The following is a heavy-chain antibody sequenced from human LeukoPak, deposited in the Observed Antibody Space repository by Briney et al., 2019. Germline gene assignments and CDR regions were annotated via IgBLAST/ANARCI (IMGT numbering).Heavy chain of an antibody. J-gene: IGHJ4*02. Sequence: SETLSLTCTVSGGSISSYYWSWIRQPAGKGLERIGRIYTSGSTNYNPSLKSRVTMSVDTSKNQFSLKLSSVTAADTAVYYCAREGRSGWQRTFDYWGQGTLVTVSS. CDR3: AREGRSGWQRTFDY. CDR2: IYTSGST. D-gene: IGHD6-19*01. CDR1: GGSISSYY. V-gene: IGHV4-4*07.